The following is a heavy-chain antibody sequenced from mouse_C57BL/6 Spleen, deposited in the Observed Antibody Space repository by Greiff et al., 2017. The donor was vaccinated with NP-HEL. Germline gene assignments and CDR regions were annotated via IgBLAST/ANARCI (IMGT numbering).Heavy chain of an antibody. V-gene: IGHV1-53*01. CDR1: GYTFTSYW. D-gene: IGHD1-1*01. Sequence: VQLQESGTELVKPGASVKLSCKASGYTFTSYWMHWVKQRPGQGLEWIGNINPSNGGTNYNEKFKSKATLTVDKSSSTAYMQLSSLTSEDSAVYYWASKDYGSSRYAMDYWGQGTSVTVSS. CDR3: ASKDYGSSRYAMDY. CDR2: INPSNGGT. J-gene: IGHJ4*01.